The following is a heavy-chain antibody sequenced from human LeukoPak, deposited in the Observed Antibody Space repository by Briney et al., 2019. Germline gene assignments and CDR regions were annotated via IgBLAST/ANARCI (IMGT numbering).Heavy chain of an antibody. Sequence: GASVKVSCQASGYTFTGYYMHWERQAPGQGLEWMGWINPNSGDTNYAQKFQGRVTMTRDTSINTAYMELTRLTSDDTAVYYCARVYSIRSFDYWGQGTLVTVSS. J-gene: IGHJ4*02. CDR2: INPNSGDT. V-gene: IGHV1-2*02. D-gene: IGHD2-15*01. CDR3: ARVYSIRSFDY. CDR1: GYTFTGYY.